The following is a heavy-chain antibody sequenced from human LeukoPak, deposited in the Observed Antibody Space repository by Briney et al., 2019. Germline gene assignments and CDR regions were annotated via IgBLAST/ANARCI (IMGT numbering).Heavy chain of an antibody. J-gene: IGHJ4*02. D-gene: IGHD1-7*01. CDR2: ISYDGSNK. Sequence: GGSLRLSCAASGFTFSSYGMHWVRQAPGKGLEWVAVISYDGSNKYYADSVKGRFTISRDNSKNTLYLQMNSLRAEDTAVYYCAKDIEYNWNYVDYWGQGTLVTVSS. CDR1: GFTFSSYG. V-gene: IGHV3-30*18. CDR3: AKDIEYNWNYVDY.